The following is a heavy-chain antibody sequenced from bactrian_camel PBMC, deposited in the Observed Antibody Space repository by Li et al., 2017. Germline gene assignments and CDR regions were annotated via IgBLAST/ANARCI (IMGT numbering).Heavy chain of an antibody. CDR2: NIMTSGST. Sequence: DVQLVESGGGLVQPGGSLRLSCAASGFTISGCAMNWYRQAPGKERVLVSGNIMTSGSTYYADSVKGRSTISRDDVKNMVYLQLNSLKPEDTAVYYCVRDGPISSLGDYSLAYWGQGTQVTVS. CDR3: VRDGPISSLGDYSLAY. CDR1: GFTISGCA. D-gene: IGHD4*01. V-gene: IGHV3S40*01. J-gene: IGHJ4*01.